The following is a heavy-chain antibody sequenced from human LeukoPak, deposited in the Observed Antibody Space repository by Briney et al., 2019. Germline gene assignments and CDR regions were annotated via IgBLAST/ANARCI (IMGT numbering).Heavy chain of an antibody. Sequence: PGVSLRLSCAASGFTFSIYAMSWVRQAPGKGLEWVSSISSRGELTFYADSVKGWFTISRDNSESTLYLQMNILRAEDTAIYYCARDRPNYYGSDGHYYRQNGDYWGQGTLVTVSS. V-gene: IGHV3-23*01. J-gene: IGHJ4*02. D-gene: IGHD3-22*01. CDR1: GFTFSIYA. CDR3: ARDRPNYYGSDGHYYRQNGDY. CDR2: ISSRGELT.